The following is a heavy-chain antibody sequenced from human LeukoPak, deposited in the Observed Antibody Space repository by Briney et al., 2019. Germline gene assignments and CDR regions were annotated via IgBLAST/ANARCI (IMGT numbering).Heavy chain of an antibody. J-gene: IGHJ3*02. V-gene: IGHV3-53*01. D-gene: IGHD4-17*01. CDR2: IYSGGST. CDR1: GLTVSSNY. CDR3: ASDYGDYVGAFDI. Sequence: IQPGGSLRLSCAASGLTVSSNYMSRVRQAPGKGLEWVSVIYSGGSTYYADSVKGRFTISRDNSKNTLYLQMNSLRAEDTAVYYCASDYGDYVGAFDIWGQGTMVTVSS.